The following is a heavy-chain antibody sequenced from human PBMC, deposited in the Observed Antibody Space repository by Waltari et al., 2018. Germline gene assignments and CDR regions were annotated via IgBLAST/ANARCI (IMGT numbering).Heavy chain of an antibody. V-gene: IGHV4-39*07. CDR2: IHYSGST. J-gene: IGHJ4*02. Sequence: QLQLQESGPGLVKPSATLSLTCTVSGGSISSSAYYWGWIRQSPGQGLEWIGIIHYSGSTHYNPSLRSRVTISVDTSKNHFSLELSSVTAADTAVYYCARESGRDYYLDYWGQGTLVTVSS. CDR1: GGSISSSAYY. CDR3: ARESGRDYYLDY. D-gene: IGHD3-10*01.